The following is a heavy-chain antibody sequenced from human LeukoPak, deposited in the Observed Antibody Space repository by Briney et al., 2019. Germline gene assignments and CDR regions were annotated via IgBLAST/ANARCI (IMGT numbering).Heavy chain of an antibody. CDR3: ARGYSLVYNYYMDV. CDR1: GGSISSYY. CDR2: IYTSGST. V-gene: IGHV4-4*07. J-gene: IGHJ6*03. Sequence: PTESLSLTCTVSGGSISSYYWSWIRQPAGKGLEWIGRIYTSGSTNYNPSLKSRVTMSVDTSKNQFSLKLSSVTAADTAVYYCARGYSLVYNYYMDVWGKGTTVTV. D-gene: IGHD5-18*01.